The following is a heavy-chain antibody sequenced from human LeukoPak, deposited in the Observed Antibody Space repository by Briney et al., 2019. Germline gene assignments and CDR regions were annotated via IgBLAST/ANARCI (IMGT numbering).Heavy chain of an antibody. Sequence: GGSLRLSCAASGFPFISDWMTWVRQRPGKGLEWVANIKHDGSDAYYADSVSGRLTVSRDNAKNSLYLQMNSLRAEDTAVYYCVKGGWIHILDCWGQGTLVTVSP. CDR2: IKHDGSDA. V-gene: IGHV3-7*01. J-gene: IGHJ4*02. CDR3: VKGGWIHILDC. D-gene: IGHD5-18*01. CDR1: GFPFISDW.